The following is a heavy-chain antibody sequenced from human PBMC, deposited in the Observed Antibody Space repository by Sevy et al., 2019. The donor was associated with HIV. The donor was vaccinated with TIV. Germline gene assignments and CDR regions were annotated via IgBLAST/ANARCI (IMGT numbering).Heavy chain of an antibody. CDR1: GFTVSSNY. V-gene: IGHV3-53*01. J-gene: IGHJ6*02. CDR2: IYSGGST. D-gene: IGHD2-21*01. Sequence: GGSLRLSCAASGFTVSSNYMSWVRQAPGKGLEWVSVIYSGGSTYHADSVKGRFTISRDNSKNTLYLQMNSLRAEDTAVYYCAREGAIGYYYYYGMDVWGQGTTVTVSS. CDR3: AREGAIGYYYYYGMDV.